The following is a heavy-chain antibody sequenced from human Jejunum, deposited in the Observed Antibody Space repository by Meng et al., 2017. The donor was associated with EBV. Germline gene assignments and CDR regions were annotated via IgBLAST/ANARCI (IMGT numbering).Heavy chain of an antibody. Sequence: QVELVESGSEFKPPGASVKVSCKASGYSFTSRAMHWVRQAPGQGLEWMGWINTDTRNPTYAQGLTGRFVFSLDTSVSTAYLQISSLKAEDTAVYYCARGEGGYCSSSSCYLGTWGQGTLVTVSS. CDR2: INTDTRNP. CDR1: GYSFTSRA. D-gene: IGHD2-2*01. V-gene: IGHV7-4-1*02. J-gene: IGHJ4*02. CDR3: ARGEGGYCSSSSCYLGT.